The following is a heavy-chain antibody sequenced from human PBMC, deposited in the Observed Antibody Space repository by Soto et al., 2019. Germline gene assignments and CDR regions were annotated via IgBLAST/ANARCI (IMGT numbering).Heavy chain of an antibody. D-gene: IGHD6-6*01. CDR1: GYTFTRYD. J-gene: IGHJ6*03. CDR3: ARLSEGSSSSIYYYFYMDV. V-gene: IGHV1-8*01. Sequence: QVQLVQSGSEGKEPGASMKISCQASGYTFTRYDITWVRQATGQGLEWMGWMNPQTGNTAYAEKFQGRVTMTRSTYINTAYMELSGLRSEDRAVYYCARLSEGSSSSIYYYFYMDVWGKGSTVTVYS. CDR2: MNPQTGNT.